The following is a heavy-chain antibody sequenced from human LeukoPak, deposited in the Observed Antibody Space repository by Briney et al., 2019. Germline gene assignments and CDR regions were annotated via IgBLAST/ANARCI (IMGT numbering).Heavy chain of an antibody. CDR2: ISWNSGGI. CDR3: AKSSGHSSGWYDEGIDY. Sequence: GGSLRLSCAASGFTFDDYAMHWVRQAPGKGLEWVSGISWNSGGIGYADSVKGRFTISRDNAKNSLYLQMNSLRAEDTALYYCAKSSGHSSGWYDEGIDYWGQGTLVTVSS. D-gene: IGHD6-19*01. J-gene: IGHJ4*02. CDR1: GFTFDDYA. V-gene: IGHV3-9*01.